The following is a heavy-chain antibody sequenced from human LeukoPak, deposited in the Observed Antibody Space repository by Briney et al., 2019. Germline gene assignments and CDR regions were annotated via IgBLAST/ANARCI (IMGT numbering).Heavy chain of an antibody. CDR3: ARTSQYSSLFDY. V-gene: IGHV1-69*13. J-gene: IGHJ4*02. Sequence: ASVKVSCKASGGTFSSYAISWVRQAPGQGPEWMGGIIPIFGTANYAQKFQGRVTITADESTSTAYMELSSLRSEDRAVYYCARTSQYSSLFDYWGQGTLVTVSS. CDR1: GGTFSSYA. CDR2: IIPIFGTA. D-gene: IGHD6-19*01.